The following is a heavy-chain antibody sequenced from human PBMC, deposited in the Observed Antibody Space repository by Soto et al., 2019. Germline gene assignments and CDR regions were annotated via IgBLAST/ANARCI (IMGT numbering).Heavy chain of an antibody. CDR1: GDTFTSYY. CDR3: ASVYCSGGGCYGIDY. CDR2: INPSGDT. D-gene: IGHD2-15*01. Sequence: QVQLVQSGAEVKKPGASVKISCKASGDTFTSYYMHWVRQAPGQGLEWMGIINPSGDTSYAQKFQCRVTMTRDTSTSTVYMELISLRSEDTAVYYCASVYCSGGGCYGIDYWGQGTLVTVSS. V-gene: IGHV1-46*01. J-gene: IGHJ4*02.